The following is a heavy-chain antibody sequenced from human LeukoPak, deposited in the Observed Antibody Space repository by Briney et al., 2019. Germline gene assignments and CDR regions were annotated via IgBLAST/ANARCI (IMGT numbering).Heavy chain of an antibody. V-gene: IGHV3-23*01. D-gene: IGHD3-22*01. CDR3: TTDRVGYDSSGYYHYYYYYYMDV. CDR2: ISGSGGST. Sequence: GGSLRLSCAASGFTFSSYAMSWVRQAPGKGLEWVSAISGSGGSTYYADSVKGRFTISRDNSKNTLYLQMNSLKTEDTAVYYCTTDRVGYDSSGYYHYYYYYYMDVWGKGTTVTISS. J-gene: IGHJ6*03. CDR1: GFTFSSYA.